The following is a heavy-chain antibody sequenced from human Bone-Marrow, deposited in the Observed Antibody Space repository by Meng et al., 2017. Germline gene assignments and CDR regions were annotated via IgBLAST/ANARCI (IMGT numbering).Heavy chain of an antibody. CDR2: IYYSGNT. Sequence: WTWIRQPPGKELEWIGYIYYSGNTKVNPSLKSRVAMSVDTSKNQFSLRLRSVTAADTAIYYCAREDTSGWYYFDQWGQGTLVTVSS. J-gene: IGHJ4*02. CDR3: AREDTSGWYYFDQ. V-gene: IGHV4-59*12. D-gene: IGHD6-19*01.